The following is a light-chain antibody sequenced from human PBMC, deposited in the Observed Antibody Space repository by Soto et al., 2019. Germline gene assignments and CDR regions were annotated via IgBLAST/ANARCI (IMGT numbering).Light chain of an antibody. Sequence: QSVLTQPASVAGSPGQTITISCTGTSSDIGGYNAVSWYPHHPGKAPKLIIYEVTHRPAGISDRFSASKSGNTASLTISGLQAEDEADYYCNSFRVNHLYVFGTGTKVTVL. CDR3: NSFRVNHLYV. CDR2: EVT. V-gene: IGLV2-14*01. CDR1: SSDIGGYNA. J-gene: IGLJ1*01.